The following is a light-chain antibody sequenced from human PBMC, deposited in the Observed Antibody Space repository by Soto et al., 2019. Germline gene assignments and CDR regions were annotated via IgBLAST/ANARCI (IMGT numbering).Light chain of an antibody. J-gene: IGKJ4*01. CDR2: ATS. Sequence: DIQMTQSPSSLSASVGDRVTITCRASQDINNYLAWYQQMPGKVPKLLIYATSTLQSGVPSRFSGSGSGTDFTLTISSLQPEDVATYYCQKHSSVPARTFGGGTKVEIK. CDR1: QDINNY. CDR3: QKHSSVPART. V-gene: IGKV1-27*01.